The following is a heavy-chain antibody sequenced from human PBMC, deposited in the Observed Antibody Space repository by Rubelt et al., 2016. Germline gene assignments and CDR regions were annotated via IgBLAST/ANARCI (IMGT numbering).Heavy chain of an antibody. CDR2: IYYSGST. J-gene: IGHJ4*02. CDR3: ARASPDGCQIDY. Sequence: QLQLQESGPGLVKPSETLSLTCTVSGGSISSSSYYWGWIRQPPGKGLEWIGYIYYSGSTYYNRSCKGRVTLSVETSKNQLYLKLSSVTAADTVVYYWARASPDGCQIDYWGQGTLVTVSS. CDR1: GGSISSSSYY. D-gene: IGHD6-19*01. V-gene: IGHV4-39*07.